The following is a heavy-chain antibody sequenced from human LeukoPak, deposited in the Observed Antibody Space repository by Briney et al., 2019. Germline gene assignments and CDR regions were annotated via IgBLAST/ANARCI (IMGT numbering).Heavy chain of an antibody. CDR2: IKQDGSDK. CDR1: GFTFTKYW. Sequence: PGDSLRLSCAASGFTFTKYWMTWVRQAPGKGLEWVGNIKQDGSDKNYMDSVKGRFTISRDNAKNSVYLQMNSLTAEDTAIYYCVYVAYNWNPGSAWGQGTLVTVSS. D-gene: IGHD1-20*01. CDR3: VYVAYNWNPGSA. V-gene: IGHV3-7*01. J-gene: IGHJ5*02.